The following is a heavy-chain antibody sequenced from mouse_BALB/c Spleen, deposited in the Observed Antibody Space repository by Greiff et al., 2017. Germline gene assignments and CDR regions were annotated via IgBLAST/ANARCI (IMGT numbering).Heavy chain of an antibody. V-gene: IGHV1-9*01. CDR3: ARNYGYDDGFAY. CDR2: ILPGSGST. CDR1: GYTFSSYW. D-gene: IGHD2-2*01. J-gene: IGHJ3*01. Sequence: VQLQQSGAELMKPGASVKISCKATGYTFSSYWIEWVKQRPGHGLEWIGEILPGSGSTNYNDKFKGKATFTADTSSNTAYMQLSSLTSEDSAVYYCARNYGYDDGFAYWGQGTLVTVSA.